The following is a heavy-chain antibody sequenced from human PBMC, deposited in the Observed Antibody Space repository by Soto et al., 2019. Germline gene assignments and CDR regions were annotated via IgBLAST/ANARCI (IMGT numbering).Heavy chain of an antibody. CDR1: GFTFSSYA. V-gene: IGHV3-23*01. CDR3: AKDKYSGYGGVFDP. Sequence: EVQVLESGGGLVQPGGSLRLSCAASGFTFSSYAMTWVRQAPGKGLEWVSAISGSGGSTYYADSVKGRFAISRDNSKNTLYLQRNSLRAEDTAVYYCAKDKYSGYGGVFDPWGQGTLVTVSS. J-gene: IGHJ5*02. CDR2: ISGSGGST. D-gene: IGHD5-12*01.